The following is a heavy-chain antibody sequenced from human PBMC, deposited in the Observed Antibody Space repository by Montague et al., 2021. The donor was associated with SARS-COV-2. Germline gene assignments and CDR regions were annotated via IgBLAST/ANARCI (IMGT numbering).Heavy chain of an antibody. CDR1: GGSFSVYY. CDR3: AKEREVVRAARTLVAFDL. J-gene: IGHJ3*01. V-gene: IGHV4-34*01. Sequence: SETLSLTCAVYGGSFSVYYWSWLRQSQRSGLEWIAEINHSGTANYNPSLKSRDSISVDTSKNQFTLKLTSVTAADTAMYYCAKEREVVRAARTLVAFDLWGQGTMVTVSS. CDR2: INHSGTA. D-gene: IGHD2-2*01.